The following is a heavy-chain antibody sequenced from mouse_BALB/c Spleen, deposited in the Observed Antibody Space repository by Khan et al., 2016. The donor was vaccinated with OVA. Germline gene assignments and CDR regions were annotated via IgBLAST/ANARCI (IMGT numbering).Heavy chain of an antibody. CDR3: ANGNYGWFAY. CDR1: EFTFSSFA. CDR2: ISRVATYT. J-gene: IGHJ3*01. Sequence: EVELVESGGGLVKPGGSLKLSCAASEFTFSSFAMSWVLQTPEKRLEWVATISRVATYTYYPDNVKGRFTISSDTAKSTLYLQLNSLSSEDTAMYYCANGNYGWFAYWGQGTLLTVSA. D-gene: IGHD2-1*01. V-gene: IGHV5-9-1*01.